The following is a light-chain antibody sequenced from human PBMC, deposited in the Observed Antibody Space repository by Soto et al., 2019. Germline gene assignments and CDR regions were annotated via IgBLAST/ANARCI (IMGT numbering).Light chain of an antibody. CDR2: AAS. Sequence: DVQMTQSPSSLSASVGDRVTITCRASQAINIYLAWFQQKPGKAPTSLIYAASSFRSGVPSRFSGSGSGTVFTLTVSNQQPEDFATYYCQQYDHYPCTCGQGTTVEIK. CDR1: QAINIY. CDR3: QQYDHYPCT. V-gene: IGKV1-16*01. J-gene: IGKJ1*01.